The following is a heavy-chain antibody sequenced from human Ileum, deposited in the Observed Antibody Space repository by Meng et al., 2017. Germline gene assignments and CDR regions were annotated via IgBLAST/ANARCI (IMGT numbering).Heavy chain of an antibody. D-gene: IGHD6-19*01. CDR1: GFTFSSYW. J-gene: IGHJ4*02. Sequence: GESLKISCVVSGFTFSSYWMHWVRQAPGKGLVWVFRMNSDGTTTDYADSVKGRFTISRDNAKNTLYLQMNSLRAEDTAVSYCARGGSSACYWGQGALVTVSS. V-gene: IGHV3-74*01. CDR3: ARGGSSACY. CDR2: MNSDGTTT.